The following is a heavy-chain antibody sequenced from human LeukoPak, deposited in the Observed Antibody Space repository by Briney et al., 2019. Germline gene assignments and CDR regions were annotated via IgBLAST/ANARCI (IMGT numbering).Heavy chain of an antibody. CDR3: ARDLAYSRLDY. D-gene: IGHD5-18*01. Sequence: GGSLRLSCAASGFTFSSYWMSWVRQAPGKGLEWVANIKQDGSEKYSADSVKGRFTIPRDNAENSLYLQMNSLRVEDTAFYYCARDLAYSRLDYWGQGMLVTVSS. CDR2: IKQDGSEK. V-gene: IGHV3-7*01. J-gene: IGHJ4*02. CDR1: GFTFSSYW.